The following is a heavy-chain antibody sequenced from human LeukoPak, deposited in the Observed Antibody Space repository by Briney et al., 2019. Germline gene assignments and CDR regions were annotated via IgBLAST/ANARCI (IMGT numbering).Heavy chain of an antibody. CDR3: AKGFSTTGYYQFDY. V-gene: IGHV3-23*01. CDR1: GFTFSTYV. J-gene: IGHJ4*02. CDR2: ISSSGGST. D-gene: IGHD3-9*01. Sequence: RTGGSLRLSCAASGFTFSTYVMSWVRQAPGKGLEWVSTISSSGGSTYYADSVKGRFTISRDNSKNTLYLQMNSLRAEDTAVCYCAKGFSTTGYYQFDYWGQGTLVTVSS.